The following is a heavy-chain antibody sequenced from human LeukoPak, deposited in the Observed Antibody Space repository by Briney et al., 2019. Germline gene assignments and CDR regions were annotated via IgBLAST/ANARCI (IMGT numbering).Heavy chain of an antibody. V-gene: IGHV4-39*07. D-gene: IGHD1-14*01. CDR1: GGSISSSSYY. CDR2: VYYSGST. Sequence: SETLSLTCTVSGGSISSSSYYWGWIRPPPGKGLEWIGSVYYSGSTYYNPSLKSRVTISVDTSKNQFSLKLSSVTAADTAVYYCARGRTDTGEFDYWGQGTLVTVSS. CDR3: ARGRTDTGEFDY. J-gene: IGHJ4*02.